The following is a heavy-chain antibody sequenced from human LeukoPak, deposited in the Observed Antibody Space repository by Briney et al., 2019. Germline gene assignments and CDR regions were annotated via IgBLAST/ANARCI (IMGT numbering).Heavy chain of an antibody. CDR2: MNPNSGNT. Sequence: ASVKVSCKASGYTFTSYDINWLRQATGRGLEWMGWMNPNSGNTGYAQKFQGRVTMTRNTSISTAYMELSSLRSEDTAVYYCAGAGALYGAYLKFDPWGQGTLVTVSS. CDR1: GYTFTSYD. D-gene: IGHD4-17*01. V-gene: IGHV1-8*01. CDR3: AGAGALYGAYLKFDP. J-gene: IGHJ5*02.